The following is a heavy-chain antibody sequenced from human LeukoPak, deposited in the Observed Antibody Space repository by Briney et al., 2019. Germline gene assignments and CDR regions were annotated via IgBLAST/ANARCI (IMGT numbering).Heavy chain of an antibody. Sequence: GASLQISCKASGYNFTSYWIGWVRPLPGKGLEWMGIIYPGDSDTRYSPSFQGQVTISADKSVSTAYLQWSSLKASDSAIYYCATRSDGYSQFDFWGQGTLVTVSS. V-gene: IGHV5-51*01. J-gene: IGHJ4*02. CDR3: ATRSDGYSQFDF. D-gene: IGHD5-24*01. CDR1: GYNFTSYW. CDR2: IYPGDSDT.